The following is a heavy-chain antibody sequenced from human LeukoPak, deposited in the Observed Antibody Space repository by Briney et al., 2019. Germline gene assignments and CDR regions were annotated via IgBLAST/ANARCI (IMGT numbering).Heavy chain of an antibody. D-gene: IGHD5-24*01. Sequence: GRSLRLSCAASGFTFDDYAMHWVRQAPGKGLEWVSGISWNSGSIGYADSVKGRFTISRDNAKNSLYLQLNSLRAEDTAVYYCAKAGEEVATISPFEMWGQGTKVTVSS. CDR2: ISWNSGSI. CDR1: GFTFDDYA. J-gene: IGHJ3*02. CDR3: AKAGEEVATISPFEM. V-gene: IGHV3-9*01.